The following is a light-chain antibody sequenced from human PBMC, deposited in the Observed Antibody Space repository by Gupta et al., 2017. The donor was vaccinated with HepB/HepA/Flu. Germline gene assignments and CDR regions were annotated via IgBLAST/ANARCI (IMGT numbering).Light chain of an antibody. CDR2: AVS. CDR3: QQYDTYPWT. J-gene: IGKJ1*01. CDR1: QDISNC. Sequence: DIQMTQSPSSLSASVGDRVTITCRASQDISNCLAWFQQKPGTAPKFLIYAVSTLLSGVPSRSSGSGSGTEFTLTIDSLQPEDFATYYCQQYDTYPWTFGQGTKVEI. V-gene: IGKV1-16*01.